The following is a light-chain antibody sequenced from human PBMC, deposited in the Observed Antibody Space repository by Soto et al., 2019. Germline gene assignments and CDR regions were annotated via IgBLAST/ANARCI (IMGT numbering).Light chain of an antibody. Sequence: QSVLTQPASVSGAPGQRVTISCTGSSSNIGAEYDVHWYQQLPGAAPNLLIYASSHRPSGVPDRFSGSRSGTSASLAIAGLQAEDEADYYCQSYDSSLSGVVFGGGTQLTVL. CDR3: QSYDSSLSGVV. CDR2: ASS. CDR1: SSNIGAEYD. J-gene: IGLJ2*01. V-gene: IGLV1-40*01.